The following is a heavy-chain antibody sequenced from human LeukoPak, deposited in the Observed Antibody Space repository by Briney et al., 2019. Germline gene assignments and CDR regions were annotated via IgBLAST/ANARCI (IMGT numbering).Heavy chain of an antibody. CDR2: IWYDGSNK. CDR3: ARDLTGTTYNWFDP. V-gene: IGHV3-33*01. D-gene: IGHD1-7*01. Sequence: GGSLRLSCAASGFTFSSYGMHWVRQAPGKGLEWVAVIWYDGSNKYCADSVKGRFTISRDNSKNTLYLQMNSLRAEDTAVYYCARDLTGTTYNWFDPWGQGTLVTVSS. J-gene: IGHJ5*02. CDR1: GFTFSSYG.